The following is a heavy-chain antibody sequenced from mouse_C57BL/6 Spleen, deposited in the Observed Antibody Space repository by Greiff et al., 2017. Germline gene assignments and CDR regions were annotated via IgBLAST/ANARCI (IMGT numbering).Heavy chain of an antibody. CDR3: ARLGDGYYGY. CDR2: IYPGSGST. Sequence: QVQLQQPGAELVKPGASVKMSCKASGYTFTSYWITWVKQGPGQGLEWIGDIYPGSGSTNYNEKFKSKATLTVDTSSSTAYMQLISLTSEATAVYYCARLGDGYYGYWRQGTTLTVSS. J-gene: IGHJ2*01. V-gene: IGHV1-55*01. CDR1: GYTFTSYW. D-gene: IGHD2-3*01.